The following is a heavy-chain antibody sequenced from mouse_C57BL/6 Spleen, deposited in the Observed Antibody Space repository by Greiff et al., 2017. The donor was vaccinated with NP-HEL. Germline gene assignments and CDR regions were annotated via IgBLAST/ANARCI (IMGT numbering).Heavy chain of an antibody. CDR2: IYPGDGDT. Sequence: QVQLQQSGPELVKPGASVKISCKASGYAFSSSWMNWVKQRPGKGLEWIGRIYPGDGDTNYNGKFKGKATLTADKSSSTAYMQLSSLTSEDSAVYFCATAITTVVAPPFAYWGQGTLVTVSA. CDR1: GYAFSSSW. D-gene: IGHD1-1*01. V-gene: IGHV1-82*01. CDR3: ATAITTVVAPPFAY. J-gene: IGHJ3*01.